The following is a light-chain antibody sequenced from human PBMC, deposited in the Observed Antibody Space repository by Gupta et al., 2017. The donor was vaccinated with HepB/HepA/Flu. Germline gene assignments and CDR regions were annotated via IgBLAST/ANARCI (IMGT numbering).Light chain of an antibody. J-gene: IGLJ3*02. CDR3: QTWGNGIRV. V-gene: IGLV4-69*01. CDR2: VKNDGSH. CDR1: SGHNYYT. Sequence: HLVLTHSPPASASPGASLKLTCTLSSGHNYYTIAWHQQQPEKGPRFLMKVKNDGSHTKGGGIPDRFAGSTSGAERYLIISSLQSEDEADYYGQTWGNGIRVFGGGTKLTVL.